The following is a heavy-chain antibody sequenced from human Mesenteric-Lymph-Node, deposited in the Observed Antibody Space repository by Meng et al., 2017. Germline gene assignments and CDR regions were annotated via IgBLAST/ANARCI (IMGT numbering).Heavy chain of an antibody. CDR3: ARDNWEKKSQNWHFYGMDV. V-gene: IGHV4-59*01. CDR1: GGSISSDY. D-gene: IGHD1-7*01. J-gene: IGHJ6*02. CDR2: IHYNGDT. Sequence: SETLSLTCTVPGGSISSDYWSWIRQPPGKGLEWIGYIHYNGDTKYNPSLKSRVTTSVDTSKNQFSLQLSSVTAADTAVYFCARDNWEKKSQNWHFYGMDVWGQGTTVTVSS.